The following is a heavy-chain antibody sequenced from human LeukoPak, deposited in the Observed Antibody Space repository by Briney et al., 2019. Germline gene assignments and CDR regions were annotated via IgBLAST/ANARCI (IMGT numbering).Heavy chain of an antibody. V-gene: IGHV4-39*07. J-gene: IGHJ4*02. Sequence: SETLSLTCTVSGGSISTSSYYWGWIRQPPGKGLEWIGSIYYSGSTYYNPSLKSRVTMSVDTSKNQFSLKLSSVTAADTAVYYCARAAYDSSGYYSYWGQGTLVTVSS. CDR2: IYYSGST. CDR1: GGSISTSSYY. CDR3: ARAAYDSSGYYSY. D-gene: IGHD3-22*01.